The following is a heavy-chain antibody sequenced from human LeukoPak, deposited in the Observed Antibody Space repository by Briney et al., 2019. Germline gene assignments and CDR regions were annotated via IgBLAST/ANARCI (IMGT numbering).Heavy chain of an antibody. Sequence: GESLKISCKGSGYSFTSYWISWVRQMPGKGLEWMGRIDPSDSYTNYSPSFQDHVTISADKSISTAYLQWSSLKASDTTMYYCASSRSNYDFWSGYPNWGQGTLVTVSS. J-gene: IGHJ4*02. CDR1: GYSFTSYW. V-gene: IGHV5-10-1*01. D-gene: IGHD3-3*01. CDR3: ASSRSNYDFWSGYPN. CDR2: IDPSDSYT.